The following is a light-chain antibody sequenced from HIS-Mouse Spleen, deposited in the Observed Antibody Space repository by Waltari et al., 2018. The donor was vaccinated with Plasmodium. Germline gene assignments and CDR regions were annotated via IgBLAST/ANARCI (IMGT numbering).Light chain of an antibody. V-gene: IGLV2-8*01. J-gene: IGLJ2*01. CDR1: SSDVGGYNY. CDR3: SSYAGSNNLV. Sequence: QSALTQPPSASGSPGQSVTISCTGTSSDVGGYNYVSWYHKHPGKAPKRMIYEVSKRPAGVPDRCSGAKSGNTASLTVSGLQAEDEADYYCSSYAGSNNLVFGGGTKLTVL. CDR2: EVS.